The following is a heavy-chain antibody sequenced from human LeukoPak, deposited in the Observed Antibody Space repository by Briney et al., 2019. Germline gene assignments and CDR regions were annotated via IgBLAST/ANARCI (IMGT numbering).Heavy chain of an antibody. J-gene: IGHJ4*02. CDR2: ISSGATTL. Sequence: GGSLRLSCTASGFTFSDFYMAWIRRSPGKGLECLSYISSGATTLFYADSVKGRFTISRDNAKKSLYLQMNALGVEDTAIYYCARVRGSFDTSGYSPPSYFDDWGQGTLVTVSS. CDR1: GFTFSDFY. V-gene: IGHV3-11*04. CDR3: ARVRGSFDTSGYSPPSYFDD. D-gene: IGHD3-22*01.